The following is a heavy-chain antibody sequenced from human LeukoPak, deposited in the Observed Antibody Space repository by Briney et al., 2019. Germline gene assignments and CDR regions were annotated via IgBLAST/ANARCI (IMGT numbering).Heavy chain of an antibody. J-gene: IGHJ5*02. CDR3: ATKYCSGGSCRHNWFDP. CDR2: IYYRGNT. D-gene: IGHD2-15*01. V-gene: IGHV4-30-4*08. CDR1: GGSISSGDYY. Sequence: PSETLSLTCTVSGGSISSGDYYWSWIRQPPGKGLEWIGYIYYRGNTYYNPSLKSRVTISVDTSKNQFSLKLSSVTAADTAVYYCATKYCSGGSCRHNWFDPWGQGTLVTVSS.